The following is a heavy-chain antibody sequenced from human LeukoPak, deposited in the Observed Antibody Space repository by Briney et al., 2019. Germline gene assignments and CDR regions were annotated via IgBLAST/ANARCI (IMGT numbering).Heavy chain of an antibody. D-gene: IGHD4-17*01. Sequence: SGPALVNPTQTLTLTCTFSGFSLSTSGVGVGWIRQPPGKALEWLALIYWDDDKRYSPSLKSRLTITKDTSKNQVVLTMTNMDPVDTATYYCAHSRTAGYGDSFGPDYWGQGTLVTVSS. CDR3: AHSRTAGYGDSFGPDY. J-gene: IGHJ4*02. V-gene: IGHV2-5*02. CDR2: IYWDDDK. CDR1: GFSLSTSGVG.